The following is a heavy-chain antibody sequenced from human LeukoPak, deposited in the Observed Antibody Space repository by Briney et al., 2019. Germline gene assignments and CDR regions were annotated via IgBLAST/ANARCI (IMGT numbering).Heavy chain of an antibody. V-gene: IGHV1-18*01. CDR1: GYTFTSYG. CDR2: ISAYNGNT. D-gene: IGHD3-9*01. J-gene: IGHJ5*02. CDR3: ARDGDYDILTGARIMCWFDP. Sequence: GASVKVSCKASGYTFTSYGISWVRQAPGQGLEWMGWISAYNGNTNYAQKLQGGVTMTTDTSTSTAYMELRSLRSDDTAVYYCARDGDYDILTGARIMCWFDPWGQGTLVTVSS.